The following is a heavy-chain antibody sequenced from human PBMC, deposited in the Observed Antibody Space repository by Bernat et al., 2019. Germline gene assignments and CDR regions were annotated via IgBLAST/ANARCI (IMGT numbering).Heavy chain of an antibody. J-gene: IGHJ4*02. CDR1: GLTFRNYW. CDR3: ATIQDWKFEY. D-gene: IGHD1-1*01. Sequence: EVQLVESGGGFVQPGGSLRLSCAASGLTFRNYWMSWVRQAPGKGLEWVANIKSEGTDKFYVDSVEGRFTISRDNARNSLFLQMTSLRAEDTAFYYCATIQDWKFEYWGPGTLVTVSS. CDR2: IKSEGTDK. V-gene: IGHV3-7*03.